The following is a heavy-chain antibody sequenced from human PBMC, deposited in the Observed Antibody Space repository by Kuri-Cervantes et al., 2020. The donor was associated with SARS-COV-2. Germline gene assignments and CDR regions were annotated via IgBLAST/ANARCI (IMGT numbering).Heavy chain of an antibody. CDR1: GGSLGSGDYY. D-gene: IGHD1-26*01. V-gene: IGHV4-61*08. CDR2: IYYSGSA. J-gene: IGHJ6*03. Sequence: SETLSLTCTVSGGSLGSGDYYWTWVRQPPGKGLEWIGNIYYSGSAFYNPSLKSRVTISVDTSKNQFSLKLSSVTAADTAVYYCAREGVGATFGYYYYYMDVWGKGTTVTVSS. CDR3: AREGVGATFGYYYYYMDV.